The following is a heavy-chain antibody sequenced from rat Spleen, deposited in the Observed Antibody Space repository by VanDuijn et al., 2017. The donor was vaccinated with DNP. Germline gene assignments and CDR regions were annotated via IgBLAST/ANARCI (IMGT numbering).Heavy chain of an antibody. CDR2: IWSDGST. Sequence: QVQLKESGPGLVQPSQTLSLTCTVSGFSLTSNSVSWVRQPPGKGLEWMGTIWSDGSTDCNSALKSRLSISRDTSKSQVFLKMNSLQSEDTAIYFCTSIRNWGQGTLVTVSS. V-gene: IGHV2-1*01. CDR3: TSIRN. D-gene: IGHD1-10*01. J-gene: IGHJ3*01. CDR1: GFSLTSNS.